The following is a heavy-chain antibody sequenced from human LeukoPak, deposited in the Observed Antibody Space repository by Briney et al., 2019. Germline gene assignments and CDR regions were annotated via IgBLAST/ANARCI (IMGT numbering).Heavy chain of an antibody. CDR3: ASVRRGFGESSKYYAYYYMGV. CDR1: GGSISSSSYY. Sequence: SETLSLTCTVSGGSISSSSYYWGWIRPPPGKGLEWIGSIYYSGSTYYNPSLKSRATISFDTSQNQFSPKLSPVTDADTAVYYCASVRRGFGESSKYYAYYYMGVWGKGTTVTISS. J-gene: IGHJ6*03. D-gene: IGHD3-10*01. CDR2: IYYSGST. V-gene: IGHV4-39*01.